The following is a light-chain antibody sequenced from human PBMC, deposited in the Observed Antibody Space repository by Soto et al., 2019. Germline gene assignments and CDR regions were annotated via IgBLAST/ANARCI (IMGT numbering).Light chain of an antibody. CDR3: QVWDISRNVI. CDR2: NDN. V-gene: IGLV3-21*02. Sequence: ELTQPPSVSVAPGQTARIPCGANNIGNKGVHWYQQRPGQAPVLVLYNDNNRPSGIPDRFSGSNSGNTATLTISRVEAGNEADYYCQVWDISRNVIFGGGTK. J-gene: IGLJ2*01. CDR1: NIGNKG.